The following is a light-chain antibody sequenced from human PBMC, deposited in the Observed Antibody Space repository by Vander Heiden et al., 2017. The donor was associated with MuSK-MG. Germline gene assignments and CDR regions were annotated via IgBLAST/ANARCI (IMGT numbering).Light chain of an antibody. CDR3: QQDSRHSPEA. V-gene: IGKV1-5*03. CDR1: QNINSW. J-gene: IGKJ1*01. CDR2: KAS. Sequence: SASVGDRVTITCRACQNINSWLAWYQQKPGTAPKLLIYKASSLESGVPSRFSGSGSGTEFTLTISSLQPDDYASYYCQQDSRHSPEAFGQGTKVDIK.